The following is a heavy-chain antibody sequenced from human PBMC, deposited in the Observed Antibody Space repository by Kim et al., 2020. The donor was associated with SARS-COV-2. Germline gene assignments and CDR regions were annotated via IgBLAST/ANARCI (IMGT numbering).Heavy chain of an antibody. J-gene: IGHJ4*02. CDR2: IYSGGDT. CDR1: GLTVSSNY. CDR3: AREIITSWYFDY. D-gene: IGHD2-2*01. V-gene: IGHV3-66*02. Sequence: GGSLRLSCAASGLTVSSNYMSWVRQAPGKGPEWVSVIYSGGDTYYADSVKGRFTISRDNSRNTLYLQMNSLRTEDTAVYYCAREIITSWYFDYWGQGTLVTVSS.